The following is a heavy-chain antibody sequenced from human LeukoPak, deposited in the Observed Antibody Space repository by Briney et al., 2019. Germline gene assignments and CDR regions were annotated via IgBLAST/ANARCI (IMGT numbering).Heavy chain of an antibody. V-gene: IGHV3-7*01. CDR3: ASNWGSYPDC. D-gene: IGHD3-16*01. CDR2: IKEDGSKK. J-gene: IGHJ4*02. CDR1: GFTFSSYA. Sequence: GGSLRLSCAASGFTFSSYAMTWVRQAPGKGLEWVANIKEDGSKKYYVDSVKGRFTISRDNAKNSLYLQMNSLGAEDTGLYFCASNWGSYPDCWGQGALVTVSS.